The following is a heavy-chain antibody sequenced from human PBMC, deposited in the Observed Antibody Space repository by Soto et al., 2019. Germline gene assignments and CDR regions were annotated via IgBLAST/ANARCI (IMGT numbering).Heavy chain of an antibody. CDR2: IYYSGST. CDR1: GGSISSSSYY. D-gene: IGHD2-8*02. J-gene: IGHJ4*02. Sequence: SETLSLTCTVSGGSISSSSYYWGWIRQPPGKGLEWIGSIYYSGSTYYNPSLKSRVTISVDTSKNQFSLKLSSVTAADTAVYYCARRTGPRGEFDYWGQGTLVTVSS. V-gene: IGHV4-39*01. CDR3: ARRTGPRGEFDY.